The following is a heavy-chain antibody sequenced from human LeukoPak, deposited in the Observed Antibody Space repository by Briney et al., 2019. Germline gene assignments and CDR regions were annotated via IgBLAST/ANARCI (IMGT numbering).Heavy chain of an antibody. Sequence: GGSLRLSCAASGFTFSSYGMHWVRQAPGKGLEWVAFIRYDGSNKYYADSVKGRFTISRDNSKNTLYLQMNSLRAEDTAVYYCAKDKRSLLKYYDFWSGSRNLEPYYFDYWGQGTLVTVSS. J-gene: IGHJ4*02. CDR3: AKDKRSLLKYYDFWSGSRNLEPYYFDY. D-gene: IGHD3-3*01. CDR2: IRYDGSNK. V-gene: IGHV3-30*02. CDR1: GFTFSSYG.